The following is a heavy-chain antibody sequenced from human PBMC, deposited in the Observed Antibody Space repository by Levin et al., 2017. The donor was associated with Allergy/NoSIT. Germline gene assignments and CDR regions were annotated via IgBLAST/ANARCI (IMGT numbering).Heavy chain of an antibody. CDR1: GFTFSTYG. CDR2: ISYVGNNK. D-gene: IGHD6-19*01. Sequence: GGSLRLSCAASGFTFSTYGMHWVRQAPGKGLEWVAVISYVGNNKYYGDSVRGRCTISRDTSKNTLYLQMNSLRAEDTAVYYCAKEDSSGWYGIDYWGQGTLVTVSS. CDR3: AKEDSSGWYGIDY. V-gene: IGHV3-30*18. J-gene: IGHJ4*02.